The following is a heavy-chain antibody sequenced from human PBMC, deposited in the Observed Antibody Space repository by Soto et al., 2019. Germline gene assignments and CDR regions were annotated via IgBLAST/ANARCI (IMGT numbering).Heavy chain of an antibody. Sequence: QVQLVESGGGVVQPGRSLRLSCAASGFTFSSYAMHWVRQAPGKGLEWVAVISYDGSNKYYADSVKGRFTISRDNSKNTLYLQMNSLRAVDTAVYYCSRGQGTMVQGVIYPWGQGTLVTVSS. D-gene: IGHD3-10*01. CDR1: GFTFSSYA. CDR3: SRGQGTMVQGVIYP. CDR2: ISYDGSNK. J-gene: IGHJ5*02. V-gene: IGHV3-30-3*01.